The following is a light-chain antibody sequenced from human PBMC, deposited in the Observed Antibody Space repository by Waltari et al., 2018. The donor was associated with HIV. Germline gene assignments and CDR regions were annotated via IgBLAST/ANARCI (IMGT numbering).Light chain of an antibody. CDR2: DVT. CDR1: SSDVGAYNY. Sequence: QSALTQPPSASGSPGQSVTISCTGTSSDVGAYNYVSWFQQHPGKAPKLMIYDVTKRPAGLPDRFSGSKSGNTASLTVSGLQAEDEADYYCASHAGSKDVFGGGTRLTVL. CDR3: ASHAGSKDV. J-gene: IGLJ2*01. V-gene: IGLV2-8*01.